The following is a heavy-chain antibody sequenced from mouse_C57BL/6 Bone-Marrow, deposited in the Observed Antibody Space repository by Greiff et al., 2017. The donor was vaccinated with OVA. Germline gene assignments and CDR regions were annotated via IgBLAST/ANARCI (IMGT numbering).Heavy chain of an antibody. V-gene: IGHV1-82*01. J-gene: IGHJ2*01. D-gene: IGHD1-1*02. CDR3: ARGDYVGY. Sequence: QVQLQQSGPELVKPGASVKLSCKASGYAFSSSWMNWVKQRPGTGLEWIGRIYPGDGDTNYNGKFKGKATLTADKASSTAYMQLSSLTSEDSAVYFCARGDYVGYWGQGTTLTVAS. CDR2: IYPGDGDT. CDR1: GYAFSSSW.